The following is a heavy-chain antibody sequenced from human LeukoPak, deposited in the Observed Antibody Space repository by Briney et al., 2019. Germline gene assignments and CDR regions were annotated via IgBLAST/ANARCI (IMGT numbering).Heavy chain of an antibody. D-gene: IGHD4-4*01. CDR3: ARDTGYSNYDY. CDR2: INSDGTST. J-gene: IGHJ4*02. Sequence: GGSLRLSCAASGFTFMTYWLHWVRPAPGKGLVWVSRINSDGTSTTYADSVKGRFTISRNHAKNTLYLQMNTLRADDSAMYYCARDTGYSNYDYWGQGTLVTVSS. CDR1: GFTFMTYW. V-gene: IGHV3-74*01.